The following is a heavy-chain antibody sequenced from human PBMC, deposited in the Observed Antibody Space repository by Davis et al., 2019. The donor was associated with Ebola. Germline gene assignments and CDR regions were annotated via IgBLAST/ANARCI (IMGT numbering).Heavy chain of an antibody. V-gene: IGHV1-2*02. D-gene: IGHD5-24*01. Sequence: ASVKVSCKASGYTFTGYYMHWVRQAPGQGLEWMGWINPNSGGTNYAQKLQGRVTMTTDTSTSTAYMELRSLRSDDTAVYYCAREKEMATVHIVEMIDYWGQGTLVTVSS. CDR3: AREKEMATVHIVEMIDY. CDR2: INPNSGGT. J-gene: IGHJ4*02. CDR1: GYTFTGYY.